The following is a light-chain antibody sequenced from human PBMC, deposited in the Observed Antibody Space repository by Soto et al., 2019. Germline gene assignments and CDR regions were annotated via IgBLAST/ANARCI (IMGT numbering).Light chain of an antibody. V-gene: IGKV1-39*01. CDR1: QIISSY. J-gene: IGKJ2*02. CDR3: QQSYSTPPWT. Sequence: DIQMTQSPSSLSASVGARVTITCRASQIISSYLNWYQQKPGKAPKLLIYAASSLQSGVPSRFSGSGSGTDFTLTISSLQPEDFATYYCQQSYSTPPWTFGQGTKLEIK. CDR2: AAS.